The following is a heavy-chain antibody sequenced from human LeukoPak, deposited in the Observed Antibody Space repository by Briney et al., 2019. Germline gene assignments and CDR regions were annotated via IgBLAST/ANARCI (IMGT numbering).Heavy chain of an antibody. J-gene: IGHJ6*03. Sequence: GGSLRLSCAASGFTFSNYWMSWVRQAPGKGLEWVANIKRDGSDNYYVGSVEGRFTISRDNAKNSLYLQMSSLRAEDTAVYYCARDDSGSYAYYYYYMDVWGKGTTVTVSS. CDR3: ARDDSGSYAYYYYYMDV. CDR2: IKRDGSDN. CDR1: GFTFSNYW. V-gene: IGHV3-7*01. D-gene: IGHD1-26*01.